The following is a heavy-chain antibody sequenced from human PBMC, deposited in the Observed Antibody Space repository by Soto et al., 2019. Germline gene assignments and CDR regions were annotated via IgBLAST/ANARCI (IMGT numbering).Heavy chain of an antibody. Sequence: GASVKVSCKASGGAFSSYAISWARQAPGQGLEWMGGIIPIFGTANYAQQFQGRVTITADKSTSTAYMELSSLRSEDTAVYYCARGRYSSGSSFGYWGQGTLVTVSS. CDR3: ARGRYSSGSSFGY. CDR1: GGAFSSYA. J-gene: IGHJ4*02. CDR2: IIPIFGTA. V-gene: IGHV1-69*06. D-gene: IGHD6-19*01.